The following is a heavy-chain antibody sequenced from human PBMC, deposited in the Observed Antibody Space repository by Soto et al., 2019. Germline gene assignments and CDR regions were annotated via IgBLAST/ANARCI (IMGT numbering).Heavy chain of an antibody. CDR3: ARVPLHSGLDPIYYFDY. J-gene: IGHJ4*02. Sequence: EVQLVESGGGVVRPGGSLRLSCAASGFTFDDYGMSWVRQAPGKGLEWVSGINWNGGSTGYADSVKGRFTISRGNAKNSLYLQMNSLRAEDTALYHCARVPLHSGLDPIYYFDYWGQGTLVTVSS. D-gene: IGHD6-19*01. CDR2: INWNGGST. CDR1: GFTFDDYG. V-gene: IGHV3-20*01.